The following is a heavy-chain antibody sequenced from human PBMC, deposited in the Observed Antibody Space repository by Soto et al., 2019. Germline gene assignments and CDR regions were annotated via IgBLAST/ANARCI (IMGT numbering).Heavy chain of an antibody. J-gene: IGHJ6*02. CDR2: IWYDGSKK. Sequence: QVQLVESGGGVVQPGRSLRLSCAASGFTFSSYGMHWVRQAPGKGLEWVAVIWYDGSKKYYGDSVKGRFTISRDNSKNTLYLQMDTQRAEDTAVYYCARDGSLGYYYGMDVWGQGTTVTVSS. CDR3: ARDGSLGYYYGMDV. D-gene: IGHD1-1*01. V-gene: IGHV3-33*01. CDR1: GFTFSSYG.